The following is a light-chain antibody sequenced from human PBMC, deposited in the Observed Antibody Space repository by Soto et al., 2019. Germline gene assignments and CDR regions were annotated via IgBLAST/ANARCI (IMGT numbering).Light chain of an antibody. J-gene: IGKJ1*01. Sequence: EIVLTQSPGTLSLSPGERATLSCSASQSVSNNYLAWYQQKPGQALRLLIYGASNRATGIPDRFSGSGSGRDFTLTISRLEPEDFAVYYCHQYGRSGPCGEGTKVEIK. CDR3: HQYGRSGP. CDR2: GAS. CDR1: QSVSNNY. V-gene: IGKV3-20*01.